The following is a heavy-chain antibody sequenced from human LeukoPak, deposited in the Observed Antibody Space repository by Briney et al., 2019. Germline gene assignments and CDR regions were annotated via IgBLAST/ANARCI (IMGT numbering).Heavy chain of an antibody. D-gene: IGHD5-18*01. CDR2: IYADGST. V-gene: IGHV3-53*01. J-gene: IGHJ4*02. Sequence: GGSLRLSCTASGLTVSSNYMSWVRQAPGKGLEWVSVIYADGSTYYADSVKGRFTISRDNSKNTLYIQMNSLRAEDTAVYYCATTEGYSYGYYWGQGTLVTVSS. CDR1: GLTVSSNY. CDR3: ATTEGYSYGYY.